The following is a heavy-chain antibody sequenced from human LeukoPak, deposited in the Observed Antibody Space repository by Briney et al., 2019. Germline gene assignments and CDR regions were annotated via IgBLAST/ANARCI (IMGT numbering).Heavy chain of an antibody. Sequence: GGSLRLSCAASGFTFSSYEMNWVRQPPGKGLEWVSYISSSGSTIYYADSVKGRFTIARHNAKNSLYLQMNSVRAEDMALYYCAKRSFPFGVVTSDAFDIWGQGTMVTVSS. CDR2: ISSSGSTI. D-gene: IGHD3-3*01. V-gene: IGHV3-48*03. CDR3: AKRSFPFGVVTSDAFDI. CDR1: GFTFSSYE. J-gene: IGHJ3*02.